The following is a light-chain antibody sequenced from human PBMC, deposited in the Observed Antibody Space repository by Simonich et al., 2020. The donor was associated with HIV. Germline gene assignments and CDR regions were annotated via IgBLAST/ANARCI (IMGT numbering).Light chain of an antibody. Sequence: QSALTQPASVSGSPGQSITISCTGTSSDVGGYNHVSWYQQHPGKAPKFMIYDVSKRPSGVSNRFSGSKSGNTASLTISALQAEDEADYYCSSYTSSSTWVFGGGTKLTVL. CDR2: DVS. V-gene: IGLV2-14*01. J-gene: IGLJ3*02. CDR1: SSDVGGYNH. CDR3: SSYTSSSTWV.